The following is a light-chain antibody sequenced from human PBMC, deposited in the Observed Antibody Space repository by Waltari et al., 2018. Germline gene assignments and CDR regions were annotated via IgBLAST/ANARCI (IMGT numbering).Light chain of an antibody. CDR3: QQYGSSPWT. V-gene: IGKV3-20*01. CDR1: QSVSSSY. Sequence: EIVLTPSPGTLSLSPGERATLSCRVSQSVSSSYLAWYQQKPGQAPRLLIYGASSRATGIPDRFSGSGSGTDFTLTISRLEPEDFAVYYCQQYGSSPWTFGQGTKVEIK. CDR2: GAS. J-gene: IGKJ1*01.